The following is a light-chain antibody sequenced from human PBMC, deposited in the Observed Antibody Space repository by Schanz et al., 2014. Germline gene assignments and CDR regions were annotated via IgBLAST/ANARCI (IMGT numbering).Light chain of an antibody. J-gene: IGLJ3*02. CDR1: NIGTKN. V-gene: IGLV3-9*01. CDR3: QVWDSSTWL. CDR2: RDT. Sequence: SYELTQPLSVSVALGQTAKMTCGGNNIGTKNVHWYQQRPGQAPILVIYRDTNRPSGIPERFSGSNSGNAATLTISGAQAADEADYYCQVWDSSTWLFGGGTKVTVL.